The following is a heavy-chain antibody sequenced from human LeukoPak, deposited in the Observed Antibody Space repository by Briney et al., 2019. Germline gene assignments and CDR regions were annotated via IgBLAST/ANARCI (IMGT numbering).Heavy chain of an antibody. D-gene: IGHD2-2*02. Sequence: PGGSLRLSCAASGFTFSSYSMNWVRQAPGKGLEWVSSISSSSSYIYYSDSVKGRFTISRDNAKNSLYLQMNSLRSEGTAVYYCATEPSHDCSSTSCHNGNWFDPWGQGTLVTVSS. CDR3: ATEPSHDCSSTSCHNGNWFDP. J-gene: IGHJ5*02. V-gene: IGHV3-21*04. CDR1: GFTFSSYS. CDR2: ISSSSSYI.